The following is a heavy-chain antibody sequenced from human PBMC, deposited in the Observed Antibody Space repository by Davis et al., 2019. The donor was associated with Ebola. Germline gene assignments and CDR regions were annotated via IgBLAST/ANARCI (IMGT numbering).Heavy chain of an antibody. CDR3: ARLEPDYGDPQGIDY. J-gene: IGHJ4*02. CDR1: GNSFTNYW. Sequence: ESLNLPCKGSGNSFTNYWIGWVRQMPGKGLEWMGIIYTGDSDTKYSPSFQGQVTISADKSTKTAFLQWSSLKASDTAMYYCARLEPDYGDPQGIDYWGQGTLVTVSS. V-gene: IGHV5-51*01. D-gene: IGHD4-17*01. CDR2: IYTGDSDT.